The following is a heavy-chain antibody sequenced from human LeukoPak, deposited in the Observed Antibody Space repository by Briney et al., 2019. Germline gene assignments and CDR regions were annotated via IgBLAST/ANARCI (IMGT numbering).Heavy chain of an antibody. V-gene: IGHV4-30-4*02. J-gene: IGHJ4*02. CDR3: ARGDSGSFSQFDC. CDR2: IYYSGST. D-gene: IGHD1-26*01. Sequence: SEALSLTCAVSGGSISSGDYYWSWIRQPPGKGLEWIGYIYYSGSTYYNPSLKSRVTISVDTSKNQFSLKLTSVTAADTAVYYCARGDSGSFSQFDCWGQGTLVTVSS. CDR1: GGSISSGDYY.